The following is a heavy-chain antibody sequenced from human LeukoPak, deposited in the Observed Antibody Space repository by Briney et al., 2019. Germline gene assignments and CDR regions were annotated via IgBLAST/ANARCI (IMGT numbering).Heavy chain of an antibody. CDR2: MNPNSGNT. J-gene: IGHJ4*02. D-gene: IGHD3-22*01. CDR3: AREEGYYDSSGYYPAPINY. CDR1: GYTFTSYD. V-gene: IGHV1-8*01. Sequence: ASVKVSCKASGYTFTSYDINWVRQATGQGLEWMGWMNPNSGNTGYAQKFQGRVTITADESTSTAYMELSSLRSEDTAVYYCAREEGYYDSSGYYPAPINYWGQGTLVTVSS.